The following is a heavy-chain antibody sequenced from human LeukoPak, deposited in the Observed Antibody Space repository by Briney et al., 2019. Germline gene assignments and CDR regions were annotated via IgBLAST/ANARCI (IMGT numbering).Heavy chain of an antibody. CDR1: GFTFSSYA. V-gene: IGHV3-23*01. J-gene: IGHJ4*02. D-gene: IGHD3-22*01. CDR3: AKDRDSSGYYGRFDY. Sequence: GGSLRLSCAASGFTFSSYAMSWVSQAPGKGLEWVSAISGSGGSTYYADSVKGRFAISRDNSKNTLYLQMNSLRAEDTAVYYCAKDRDSSGYYGRFDYWGQGTLVTVSS. CDR2: ISGSGGST.